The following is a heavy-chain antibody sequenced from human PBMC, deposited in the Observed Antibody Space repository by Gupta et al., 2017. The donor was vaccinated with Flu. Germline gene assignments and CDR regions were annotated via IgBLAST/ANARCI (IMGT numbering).Heavy chain of an antibody. Sequence: EVQLVESGGGLVKPGGSLRLSCAASGFTFSSYSMNWVRQAPGKGLEWVSSISSSSSYIYYADSVKGRFTISRDNAKNSLYLQMNSLRAEDTAVYYCARYCSGGSCYLRGGYYYYGMDVWGQGTTVTVSS. D-gene: IGHD2-15*01. V-gene: IGHV3-21*01. CDR1: GFTFSSYS. CDR3: ARYCSGGSCYLRGGYYYYGMDV. J-gene: IGHJ6*02. CDR2: ISSSSSYI.